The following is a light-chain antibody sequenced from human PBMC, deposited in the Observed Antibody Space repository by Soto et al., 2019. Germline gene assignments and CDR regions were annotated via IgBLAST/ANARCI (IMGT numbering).Light chain of an antibody. CDR1: SSNIGAGYD. CDR3: QSYASSLSGWV. Sequence: QSVLTQQPSVSGAPGQRVTISCTGSSSNIGAGYDVHWYQQLPGTAPKLLIYGNSNRPSGVPDRFSGSKSGTSASLAITGLQAEDEADYYCQSYASSLSGWVFGGGTKVTVL. J-gene: IGLJ3*02. V-gene: IGLV1-40*01. CDR2: GNS.